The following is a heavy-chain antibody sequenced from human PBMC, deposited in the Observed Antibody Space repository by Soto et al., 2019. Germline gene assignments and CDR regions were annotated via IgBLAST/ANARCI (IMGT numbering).Heavy chain of an antibody. CDR3: ASRRPSYDILTGYPVPNYGMDV. J-gene: IGHJ6*02. CDR1: GGTFSSYA. D-gene: IGHD3-9*01. CDR2: IIPIFGTA. Sequence: ASVKVSCKASGGTFSSYAISWVRQAPGQGLEWMGGIIPIFGTANYAQKFQGRVTITADESTSTAYMELSSLRSEDTAVYYCASRRPSYDILTGYPVPNYGMDVWGQGTTVTVSS. V-gene: IGHV1-69*13.